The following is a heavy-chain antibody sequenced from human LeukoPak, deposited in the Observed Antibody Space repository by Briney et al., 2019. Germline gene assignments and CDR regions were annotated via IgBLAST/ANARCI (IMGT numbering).Heavy chain of an antibody. Sequence: PGGSLRLSCAASGFIFSDYYMTWIRQAPGKGLEWVSYVTSSGGHMYYADSAKGRFNISRDNAKNSLDLQMNGLRAEDTAVYYCARGSRFGVVGRDAFDIWGQGTMVTVSS. J-gene: IGHJ3*02. CDR2: VTSSGGHM. CDR1: GFIFSDYY. V-gene: IGHV3-11*04. CDR3: ARGSRFGVVGRDAFDI. D-gene: IGHD3-3*01.